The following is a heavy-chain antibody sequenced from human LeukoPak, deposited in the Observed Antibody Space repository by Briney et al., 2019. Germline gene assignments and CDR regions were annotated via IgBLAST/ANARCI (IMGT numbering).Heavy chain of an antibody. CDR1: GDSISRYY. Sequence: SETLSLTCTVSGDSISRYYWSWIRQPPGRGLEWIGYIYYTGSTNYNPSLESRVTISADTSKNQISLKLTSVTAADTAVYYCARGESADGGSFYLGYWGQGTLVTVSS. V-gene: IGHV4-59*01. CDR3: ARGESADGGSFYLGY. D-gene: IGHD1-26*01. CDR2: IYYTGST. J-gene: IGHJ4*02.